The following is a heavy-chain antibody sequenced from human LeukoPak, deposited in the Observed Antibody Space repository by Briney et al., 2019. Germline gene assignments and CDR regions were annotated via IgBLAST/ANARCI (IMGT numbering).Heavy chain of an antibody. Sequence: GGSLRLSCEASGFTFSSHAMAWVRQAPGKGLEWVSAIGGLGGGTYYADSVKGRFTISRDNSKNTVYLEMNSLRAEDTALYYCARDPGVVAFHYFDFWGQGILVTVSS. CDR2: IGGLGGGT. CDR1: GFTFSSHA. CDR3: ARDPGVVAFHYFDF. D-gene: IGHD3-3*01. J-gene: IGHJ4*02. V-gene: IGHV3-23*01.